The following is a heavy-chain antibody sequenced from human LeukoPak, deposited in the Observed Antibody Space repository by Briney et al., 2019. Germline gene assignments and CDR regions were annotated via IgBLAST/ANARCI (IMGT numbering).Heavy chain of an antibody. J-gene: IGHJ4*02. Sequence: GGSLRLSCAASGFTLSNYWMLWVRQAPGKGLVWVSRINNDGTTTTYADSVEGRFTISRDNAKNTLYLQMNSLRAEDTAMYYCARDRYGAGDYWGQGTLVTVSS. CDR1: GFTLSNYW. CDR2: INNDGTTT. V-gene: IGHV3-74*03. D-gene: IGHD5-18*01. CDR3: ARDRYGAGDY.